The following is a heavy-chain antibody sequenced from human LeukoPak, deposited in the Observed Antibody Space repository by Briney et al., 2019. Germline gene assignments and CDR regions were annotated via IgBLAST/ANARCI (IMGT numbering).Heavy chain of an antibody. V-gene: IGHV3-7*01. CDR2: IKEDGRDK. CDR1: GFTFSSYW. J-gene: IGHJ4*02. Sequence: VGSLRLSCAASGFTFSSYWMSWVRQAPGKGLEWVANIKEDGRDKYYVDSVKGRFTISRDNAKNSLYLQMNSLKSEDTAVYYRARASAVAGTRDYWGQGTLVTFSA. CDR3: ARASAVAGTRDY. D-gene: IGHD6-19*01.